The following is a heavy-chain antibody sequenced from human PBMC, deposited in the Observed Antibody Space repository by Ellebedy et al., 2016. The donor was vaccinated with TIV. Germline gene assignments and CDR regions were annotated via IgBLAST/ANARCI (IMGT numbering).Heavy chain of an antibody. V-gene: IGHV1-18*01. J-gene: IGHJ5*02. CDR3: AREGPGVGLGWGSWYSSSWGTNWFDP. D-gene: IGHD6-13*01. CDR2: ISAYNGNT. CDR1: GYTFTSYG. Sequence: ASVKVSXKASGYTFTSYGISWVRQAPGQGLEWMGWISAYNGNTNYAQKLQGRVTMTTDTSTSTAYMELRSLRSDDTAVYYCAREGPGVGLGWGSWYSSSWGTNWFDPWGQGTLVTVSS.